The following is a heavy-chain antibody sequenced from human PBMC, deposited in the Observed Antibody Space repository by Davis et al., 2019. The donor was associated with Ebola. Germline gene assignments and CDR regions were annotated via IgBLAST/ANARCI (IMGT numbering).Heavy chain of an antibody. Sequence: PGGSLRLSCAASGFIFNTYTMYWVRQAPGKGLEWVALISSDGSNKYYADSVKGRFAISRDDSKNTLYLQMNSLRAEDTAVYYCVREEMRLVATDYWGQGTLVTVSS. J-gene: IGHJ4*02. V-gene: IGHV3-30*09. CDR1: GFIFNTYT. D-gene: IGHD5-12*01. CDR2: ISSDGSNK. CDR3: VREEMRLVATDY.